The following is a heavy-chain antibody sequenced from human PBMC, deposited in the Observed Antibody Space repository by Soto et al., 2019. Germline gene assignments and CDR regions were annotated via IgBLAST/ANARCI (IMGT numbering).Heavy chain of an antibody. D-gene: IGHD6-13*01. CDR3: ALAAAGTGLFDY. CDR1: GGSISSYY. CDR2: IYYNGGT. Sequence: NPSETLSLTCTVSGGSISSYYWSWIRQPPGKGLEWIGYIYYNGGTNYNPSLKSRVSISVDTSKNQFSLKLSSVTAADTAVYYCALAAAGTGLFDYWGQGTLVTVSS. J-gene: IGHJ4*02. V-gene: IGHV4-59*01.